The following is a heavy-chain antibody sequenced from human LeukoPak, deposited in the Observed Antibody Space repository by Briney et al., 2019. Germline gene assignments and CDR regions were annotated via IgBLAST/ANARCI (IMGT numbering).Heavy chain of an antibody. D-gene: IGHD5-18*01. CDR2: INPNSGGT. CDR1: GYPFTCYY. V-gene: IGHV1-2*02. J-gene: IGHJ5*02. CDR3: ARVGRKWLQLGWFDP. Sequence: ASVKVSFKASGYPFTCYYMHWVRPAPGQGLGWMGWINPNSGGTNYSQKFQGRVTMTRDTSISTAYMELSRLRSDDTAVYYCARVGRKWLQLGWFDPGGQGTLVTVS.